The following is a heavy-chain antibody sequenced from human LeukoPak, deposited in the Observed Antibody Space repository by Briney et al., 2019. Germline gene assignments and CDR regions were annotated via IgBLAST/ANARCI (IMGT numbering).Heavy chain of an antibody. CDR1: GYTFTGYY. J-gene: IGHJ4*02. V-gene: IGHV1-2*02. CDR2: INPKSGGT. CDR3: ARDAPHGDYQVY. D-gene: IGHD5-12*01. Sequence: ASVKVSCKASGYTFTGYYIHWVRQAPGQGLEWMGWINPKSGGTNYAQSLQGRVTMTRDTSISTAYMELSRLRSDDTAVYYCARDAPHGDYQVYWGQGTLVTVSS.